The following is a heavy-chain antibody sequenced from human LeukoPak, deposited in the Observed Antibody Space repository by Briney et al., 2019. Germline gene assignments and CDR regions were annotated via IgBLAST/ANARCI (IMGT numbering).Heavy chain of an antibody. CDR3: TRDLGVTAKDPFEY. CDR2: INRNNGKT. CDR1: GYTFTSYD. D-gene: IGHD3-10*01. J-gene: IGHJ4*02. Sequence: ASVKVSCKASGYTFTSYDINWVRQAPGQGLEWLGWINRNNGKTKYGQKFQGRVTMTRDTDTTTYYMEMRGLRSDDTAIYYCTRDLGVTAKDPFEYWGQGTLVTVTS. V-gene: IGHV1-18*01.